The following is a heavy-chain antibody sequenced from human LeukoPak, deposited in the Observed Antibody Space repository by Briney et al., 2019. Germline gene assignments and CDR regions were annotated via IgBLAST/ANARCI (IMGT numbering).Heavy chain of an antibody. J-gene: IGHJ4*02. D-gene: IGHD1-26*01. CDR2: IIPIFGTA. V-gene: IGHV1-69*05. CDR3: ARDAGDGSCLDY. CDR1: GGTFSSYA. Sequence: ASVKVSCKASGGTFSSYAISWVRQAPGQGLEWMGGIIPIFGTANYAQKLQGRVTITTDESTSTAYMELSSLRSEDTAVYYCARDAGDGSCLDYWGQGTLVTVSS.